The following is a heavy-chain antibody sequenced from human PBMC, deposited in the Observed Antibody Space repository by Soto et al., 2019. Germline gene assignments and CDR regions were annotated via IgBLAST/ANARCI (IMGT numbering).Heavy chain of an antibody. CDR1: GFTFSSYW. J-gene: IGHJ4*02. CDR3: VRTSLVVAAATREDY. V-gene: IGHV3-74*01. CDR2: IISDGSST. D-gene: IGHD2-15*01. Sequence: GGSLRLSCAASGFTFSSYWMHWVRQAPGKGLVWVSRIISDGSSTCYADSVKGRFSISRDNAKNTLYLQMNSLRAEDTAVYYCVRTSLVVAAATREDYWGQGTLVTVSS.